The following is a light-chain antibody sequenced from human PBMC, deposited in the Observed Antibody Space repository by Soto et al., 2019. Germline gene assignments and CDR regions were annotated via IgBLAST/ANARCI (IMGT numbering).Light chain of an antibody. CDR1: QSVSSY. CDR3: QQYNRWPPNYT. Sequence: EIVMTQSPATLYVSPGGTATLSCRASQSVSSYLAWYQQRRGQPPRLLIYRASTRATGIPDRLSGSASGTEFSLTISSLQSDDFAVYYCQQYNRWPPNYTFGQGTKLAI. V-gene: IGKV3-15*01. CDR2: RAS. J-gene: IGKJ2*01.